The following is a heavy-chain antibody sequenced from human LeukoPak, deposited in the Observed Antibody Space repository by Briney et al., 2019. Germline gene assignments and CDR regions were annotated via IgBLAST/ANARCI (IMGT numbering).Heavy chain of an antibody. V-gene: IGHV4-39*07. Sequence: SETLSLTCTVSGGSISSSGYYWGWIRQPPEKGLEWIASIHHSGGTYYNPSFKSRATISVDTSKNQFSLKLTSVTAADTALCYCARPPNKRDGYSSDNWGQGTLVTVSS. CDR3: ARPPNKRDGYSSDN. J-gene: IGHJ4*02. CDR2: IHHSGGT. D-gene: IGHD5-24*01. CDR1: GGSISSSGYY.